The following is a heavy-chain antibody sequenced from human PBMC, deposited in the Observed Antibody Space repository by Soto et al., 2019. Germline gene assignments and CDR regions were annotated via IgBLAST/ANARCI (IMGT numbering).Heavy chain of an antibody. J-gene: IGHJ1*01. Sequence: QVQLVQSGAEVKKPGSSVKVSCKASGGTFSSYAISWVRQAPGQGLEWMGGIIPIFGTANYAQKFQGRVTITAAKSTSTAYMELSSLRSEDTAVYYCAEGPYSSSSVYFQHWGQGTLVTVSS. CDR2: IIPIFGTA. D-gene: IGHD6-13*01. CDR3: AEGPYSSSSVYFQH. V-gene: IGHV1-69*06. CDR1: GGTFSSYA.